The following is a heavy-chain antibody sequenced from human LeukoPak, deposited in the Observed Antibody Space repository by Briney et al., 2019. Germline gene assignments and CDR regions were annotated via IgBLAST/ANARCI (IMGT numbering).Heavy chain of an antibody. Sequence: ASVKVSCKASGYTFTGYYMHWVRQAPGQGLEWMGWISAYNGNTNYAQKLQGRVTMTTDTSTSTAYMELRSLRSDDTAVYYCARGAPPTYSDSRGYLDYWGQGTQVTVSS. CDR2: ISAYNGNT. CDR1: GYTFTGYY. D-gene: IGHD3-22*01. J-gene: IGHJ4*02. V-gene: IGHV1-18*04. CDR3: ARGAPPTYSDSRGYLDY.